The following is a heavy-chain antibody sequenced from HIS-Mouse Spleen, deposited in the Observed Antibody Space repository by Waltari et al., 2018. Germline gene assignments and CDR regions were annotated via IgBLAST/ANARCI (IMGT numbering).Heavy chain of an antibody. Sequence: QVQLVESGGGVVQPGRSLRLSCAASGFTFSSYGMHWFRQAPGKGLEWVAVISKYGSNKYYADSVKGRFTISRDNSKNTLYLQMNSLRAEDTAVYYCAKDKHHAFDYWGQGTLVTVSS. CDR3: AKDKHHAFDY. CDR2: ISKYGSNK. J-gene: IGHJ4*02. CDR1: GFTFSSYG. V-gene: IGHV3-30*18.